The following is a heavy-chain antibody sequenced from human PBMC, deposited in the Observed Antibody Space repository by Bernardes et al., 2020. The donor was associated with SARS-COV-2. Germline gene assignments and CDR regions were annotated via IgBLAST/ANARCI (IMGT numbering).Heavy chain of an antibody. J-gene: IGHJ5*01. CDR1: GASISSNNYY. D-gene: IGHD5-12*01. Sequence: SETLSLTCAVSGASISSNNYYWAWIRQSPGKGLEWIGTIYYTKTIYYNPSLKSRVTISVDTSKNQLSLSLSSVTAADTAVYYCARRYSGYDMFNWFDSWGQGALITVSS. CDR3: ARRYSGYDMFNWFDS. V-gene: IGHV4-39*01. CDR2: IYYTKTI.